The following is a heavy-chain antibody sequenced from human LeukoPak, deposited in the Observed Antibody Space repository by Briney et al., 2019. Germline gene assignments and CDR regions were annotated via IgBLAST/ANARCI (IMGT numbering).Heavy chain of an antibody. J-gene: IGHJ4*02. CDR1: GYSFTSYW. CDR3: ARRYSSSWYLY. CDR2: IYPGDSDT. V-gene: IGHV5-51*01. D-gene: IGHD6-13*01. Sequence: GESLKIPCKGSGYSFTSYWIGWVRQMPGKGLEWMGIIYPGDSDTRYSPSFQGQVTISADKSISTAYLQWSSLKASNTAMYYCARRYSSSWYLYWGQGTLVTVSS.